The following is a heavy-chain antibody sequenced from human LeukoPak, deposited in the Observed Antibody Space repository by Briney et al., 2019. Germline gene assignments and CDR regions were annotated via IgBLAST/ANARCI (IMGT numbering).Heavy chain of an antibody. CDR1: GFTFSDYY. CDR3: AKRGVVIRVFLVGFHKEAYYFES. D-gene: IGHD3/OR15-3a*01. J-gene: IGHJ4*02. V-gene: IGHV3-11*01. Sequence: GGSLRLSCAASGFTFSDYYMSWIRQAPGKGLEWVSYISSSGSAMYYADSVKGRFTISRDNAKNTLFLQMNSLRADDTAVYFCAKRGVVIRVFLVGFHKEAYYFESWGQGALVTVSS. CDR2: ISSSGSAM.